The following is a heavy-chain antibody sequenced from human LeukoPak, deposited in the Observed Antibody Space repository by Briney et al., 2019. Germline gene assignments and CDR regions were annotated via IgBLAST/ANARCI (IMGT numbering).Heavy chain of an antibody. CDR2: ISSSSSYI. CDR1: GFTFSSYS. V-gene: IGHV3-21*01. J-gene: IGHJ4*02. CDR3: ARDRAVEMATIFDY. Sequence: GGSLRLSCAASGFTFSSYSMNWVRQAPGKGLEWVSSISSSSSYIYYADSVKGRFTISRDNAKNSLYLQMNSLRAEDTAVYYCARDRAVEMATIFDYWGQGTLVTGSS. D-gene: IGHD5-24*01.